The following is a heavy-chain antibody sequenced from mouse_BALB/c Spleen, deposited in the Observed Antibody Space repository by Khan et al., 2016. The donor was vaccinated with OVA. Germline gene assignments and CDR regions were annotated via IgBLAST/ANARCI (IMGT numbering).Heavy chain of an antibody. D-gene: IGHD2-14*01. J-gene: IGHJ3*01. Sequence: QVQLQQSGAELARPGASVKMSCKASGYTFTSYTIHWIKKRPGQGLKWIGYINPSNGYTNYNQKFKDKATLTTDKSSTTAYLQLSSLTSDDSAVYNCGRDGAYHRNDGWFAYWGQGTLVTVSA. CDR3: GRDGAYHRNDGWFAY. CDR1: GYTFTSYT. V-gene: IGHV1-4*01. CDR2: INPSNGYT.